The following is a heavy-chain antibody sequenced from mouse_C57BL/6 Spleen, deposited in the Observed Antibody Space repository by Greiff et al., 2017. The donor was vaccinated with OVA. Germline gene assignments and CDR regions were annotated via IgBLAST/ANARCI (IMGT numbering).Heavy chain of an antibody. V-gene: IGHV3-6*01. Sequence: EVKLMESGPGLVKPSQSLSLTCSVTGYSIPSGYYWNWIRQFPGNKLEWMGYISYDGSNNYNPSLKNRISITRDTSKNQFFLKLNSVTTEDTATYYCARDYGSTFDYWGQGTTLTVSS. CDR2: ISYDGSN. J-gene: IGHJ2*01. CDR3: ARDYGSTFDY. D-gene: IGHD1-1*01. CDR1: GYSIPSGYY.